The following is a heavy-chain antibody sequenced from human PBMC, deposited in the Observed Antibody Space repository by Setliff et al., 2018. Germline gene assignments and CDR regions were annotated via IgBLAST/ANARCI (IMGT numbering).Heavy chain of an antibody. Sequence: GGSLRLSCAASGFTFSNCWVSWVRQAPGKGLEWLASINPHASEKYYVDSVEGRFTISRDNAKNSLSLQMNNLRTEDTAIYYCFGAGTCSYWGQGTLVTVSS. CDR2: INPHASEK. V-gene: IGHV3-7*01. CDR3: FGAGTCSY. J-gene: IGHJ4*02. CDR1: GFTFSNCW. D-gene: IGHD3-10*01.